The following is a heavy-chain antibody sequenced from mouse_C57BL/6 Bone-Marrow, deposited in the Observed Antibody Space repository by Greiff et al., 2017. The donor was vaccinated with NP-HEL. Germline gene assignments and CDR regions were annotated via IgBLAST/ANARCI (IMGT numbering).Heavy chain of an antibody. CDR3: ARIHAY. J-gene: IGHJ3*01. Sequence: QVQLQQPGAELVKPGASVKLSCKASGYTFTSYWMPWVKQRPGQGLEWIGEIAPSDSYTNYNQKFKGKATLTVDTSSSTAYMQLSSLTSEDSAVYYCARIHAYWGQGTLVTVSA. CDR2: IAPSDSYT. V-gene: IGHV1-50*01. CDR1: GYTFTSYW.